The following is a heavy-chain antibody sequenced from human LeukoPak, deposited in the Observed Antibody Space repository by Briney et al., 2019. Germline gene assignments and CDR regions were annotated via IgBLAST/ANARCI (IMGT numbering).Heavy chain of an antibody. CDR2: MNPNSGNT. CDR3: ARAPIGRYCSGGSCYLNLYYFDY. J-gene: IGHJ4*02. Sequence: APVKVSCKASGYTFTSYDINWVRQATGQGLEWMGWMNPNSGNTGYAQKFQGRVTMTRNTSISTAYMELSSLRSEDTAVYYCARAPIGRYCSGGSCYLNLYYFDYWGQGTLVTVSS. V-gene: IGHV1-8*01. D-gene: IGHD2-15*01. CDR1: GYTFTSYD.